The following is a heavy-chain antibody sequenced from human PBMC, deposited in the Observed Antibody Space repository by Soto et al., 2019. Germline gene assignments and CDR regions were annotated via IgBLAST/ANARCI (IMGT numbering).Heavy chain of an antibody. CDR3: VRSGDDYGSYIDY. J-gene: IGHJ4*02. CDR2: IYTSGST. CDR1: GGSISSYY. D-gene: IGHD4-17*01. V-gene: IGHV4-4*07. Sequence: LSLTCTVSGGSISSYYWSWIRQPAGKGLEWIGRIYTSGSTNYNPSLKSRVTMSVDTSKNQGSLKVSSVTAADTAVYYCVRSGDDYGSYIDYWGQGTLVTVSS.